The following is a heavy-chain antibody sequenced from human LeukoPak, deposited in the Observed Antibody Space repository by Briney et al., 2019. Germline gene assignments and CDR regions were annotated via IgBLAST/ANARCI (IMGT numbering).Heavy chain of an antibody. CDR2: IKKDGSEK. V-gene: IGHV3-7*03. Sequence: GGSLRLSCTASGFIFSGSWVASIRQAPGKGLEWVAIIKKDGSEKYYVDSMKGRFTISRDNAKNSLFLQMNSLRAEDTAIYFCTTDTWYSAGHWGQGTLVTVSS. CDR1: GFIFSGSW. D-gene: IGHD2-15*01. J-gene: IGHJ4*02. CDR3: TTDTWYSAGH.